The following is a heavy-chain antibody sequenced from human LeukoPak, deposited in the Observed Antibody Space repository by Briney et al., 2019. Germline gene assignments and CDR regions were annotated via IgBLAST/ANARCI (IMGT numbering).Heavy chain of an antibody. V-gene: IGHV3-7*01. CDR3: AREGSSSSWGDYYYGMDV. CDR2: IKQDGSEK. J-gene: IGHJ6*02. D-gene: IGHD6-6*01. Sequence: GGSLRLSCAASGFTFSSYWMSWVRQAPGKGLEWVANIKQDGSEKYYVDSVKGRFTISRDNAKNSLYLQMNGLRAEDTAVYYCAREGSSSSWGDYYYGMDVWGQGTTVTVSS. CDR1: GFTFSSYW.